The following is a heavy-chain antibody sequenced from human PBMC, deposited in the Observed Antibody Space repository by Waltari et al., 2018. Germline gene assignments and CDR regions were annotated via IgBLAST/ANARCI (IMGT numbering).Heavy chain of an antibody. CDR2: IYVSWIT. Sequence: QVQLQESGPGLVTPSQTLSLTCTVSGDSIRSGSYSWSWIRQHAGKGLEWIGRIYVSWITNYNPSIKSRVTISVDTSKNQFSLKLSSVTAADTAVYYCAREDCSGCSFYAWYYNYGLDVWGQGTTVTVSS. CDR1: GDSIRSGSYS. D-gene: IGHD2-15*01. V-gene: IGHV4-61*02. CDR3: AREDCSGCSFYAWYYNYGLDV. J-gene: IGHJ6*02.